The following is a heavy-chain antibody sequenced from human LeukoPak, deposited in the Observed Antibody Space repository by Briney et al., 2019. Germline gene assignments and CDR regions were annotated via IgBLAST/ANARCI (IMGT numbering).Heavy chain of an antibody. Sequence: GSLRLSCAASGFTFSGYAMSWVRQAPGKGLEWVSAISGSGGSTYYADSVKGRFTISRDNSKNTLYLQMNSLRAEDTAVYYCAKSIRFLEWLLSVWGQGTLVTVSS. CDR3: AKSIRFLEWLLSV. D-gene: IGHD3-3*01. V-gene: IGHV3-23*01. CDR1: GFTFSGYA. CDR2: ISGSGGST. J-gene: IGHJ4*02.